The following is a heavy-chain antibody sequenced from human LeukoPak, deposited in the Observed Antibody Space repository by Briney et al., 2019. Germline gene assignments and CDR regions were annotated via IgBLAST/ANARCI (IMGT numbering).Heavy chain of an antibody. Sequence: GESLKISCKGSGYSFTSYWIGWVRQMPGKGVEWMGIIYPGDSDTRYSPSFQGQVTISADKSISTDYLQWSSLKASYTAMYYCAREYSSSWLYYFDYWGQGTLVTVSS. D-gene: IGHD6-13*01. CDR1: GYSFTSYW. J-gene: IGHJ4*02. CDR3: AREYSSSWLYYFDY. CDR2: IYPGDSDT. V-gene: IGHV5-51*01.